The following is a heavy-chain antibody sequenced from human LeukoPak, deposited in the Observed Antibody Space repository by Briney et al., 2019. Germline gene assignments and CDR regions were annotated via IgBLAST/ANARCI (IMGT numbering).Heavy chain of an antibody. D-gene: IGHD6-19*01. CDR3: ARDTADSSGWYDFDY. CDR1: GGTFSSYA. CDR2: IIPIFGTA. Sequence: SVKVSCKASGGTFSSYAISWVRQAPGQGLEWMGGIIPIFGTANYAQKFQGRVTITADESTSTAYMELSSLRSEDTAVYYCARDTADSSGWYDFDYWGQGTLVTVSS. J-gene: IGHJ4*02. V-gene: IGHV1-69*13.